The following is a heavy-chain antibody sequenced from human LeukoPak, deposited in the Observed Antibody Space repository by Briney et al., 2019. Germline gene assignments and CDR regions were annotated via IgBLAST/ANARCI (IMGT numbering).Heavy chain of an antibody. CDR3: AKDGGLWVSAHWGDS. J-gene: IGHJ4*02. Sequence: GGSLRLSCAASGFTFSSYTMSWVRQAPGKGLEWVSTITTSDGNTYYADSVKGRFTVSRDNSKNTLYLQMNSLRAEDTVVYYCAKDGGLWVSAHWGDSWGRGTLVTVSS. CDR1: GFTFSSYT. D-gene: IGHD7-27*01. CDR2: ITTSDGNT. V-gene: IGHV3-23*01.